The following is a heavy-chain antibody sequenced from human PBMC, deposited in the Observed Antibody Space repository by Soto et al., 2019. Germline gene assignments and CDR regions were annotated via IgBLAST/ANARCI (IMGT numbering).Heavy chain of an antibody. V-gene: IGHV4-30-4*01. J-gene: IGHJ5*02. Sequence: SETLSLTCTVSGGSISSGDYYWGWIRQPPGRGLEWIGYKSHSGIRYDNPSLQSRLTISVDASKNQFSLELSSVTAADTAVYYCARYYFDSARYNYFDTWGQGTLVTVSS. D-gene: IGHD3-10*01. CDR2: KSHSGIR. CDR3: ARYYFDSARYNYFDT. CDR1: GGSISSGDYY.